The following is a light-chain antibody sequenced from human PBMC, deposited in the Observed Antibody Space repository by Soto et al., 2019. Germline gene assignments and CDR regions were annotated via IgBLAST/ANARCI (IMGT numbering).Light chain of an antibody. J-gene: IGLJ2*01. CDR2: EVS. CDR1: SSDVGGYNS. Sequence: QSALTQPPSASGSPGQSVTISCTGTSSDVGGYNSVSWYQQHPGKAPKLMIYEVSERPSGVPDRFSGSKSGNTASLTVSRLQAEDEADYYCSSYAGSNIVVFGGGTKLTVL. V-gene: IGLV2-8*01. CDR3: SSYAGSNIVV.